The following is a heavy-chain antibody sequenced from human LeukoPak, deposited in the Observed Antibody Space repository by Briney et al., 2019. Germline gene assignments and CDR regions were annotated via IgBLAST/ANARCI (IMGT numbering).Heavy chain of an antibody. CDR2: IYYSGST. D-gene: IGHD4-17*01. V-gene: IGHV4-31*03. J-gene: IGHJ6*02. CDR1: GGSISSGGYY. Sequence: SETLSLTCTVSGGSISSGGYYWSWIRQHPGKGLEWIGYIYYSGSTYYNPSPKSRVTISVDTSKNQFSLKLSSVTAADTAVYYCARDYGDYGMDVWGQGTTATVSS. CDR3: ARDYGDYGMDV.